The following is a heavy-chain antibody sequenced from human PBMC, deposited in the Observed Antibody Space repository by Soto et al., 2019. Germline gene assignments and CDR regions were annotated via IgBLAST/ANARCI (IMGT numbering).Heavy chain of an antibody. D-gene: IGHD2-8*01. V-gene: IGHV5-51*01. Sequence: PGESLKISCKGSGYSFTSHWIGWVRQMPGKGLEWMGIIYPGDSDTRYSPSFQGQVTISADKSINTAYLQWSSLKASDTAMYYCASRRFGCTNGICFDYCGQGPLVTVSS. J-gene: IGHJ4*02. CDR1: GYSFTSHW. CDR3: ASRRFGCTNGICFDY. CDR2: IYPGDSDT.